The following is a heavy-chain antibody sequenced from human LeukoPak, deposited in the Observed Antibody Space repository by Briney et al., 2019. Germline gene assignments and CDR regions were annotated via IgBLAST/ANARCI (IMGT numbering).Heavy chain of an antibody. V-gene: IGHV4-38-2*01. J-gene: IGHJ2*01. D-gene: IGHD2-2*03. CDR1: GYSISSGYY. CDR3: ARRWIFWYFDL. Sequence: SETLSLTCAVSGYSISSGYYWGWIRQPPGKGLEWIGSIYHSGSTYYNPSLKSRVTISVDTSKNQFSLKLSSVTAADTAVYYCARRWIFWYFDLWGRGTLVNVSS. CDR2: IYHSGST.